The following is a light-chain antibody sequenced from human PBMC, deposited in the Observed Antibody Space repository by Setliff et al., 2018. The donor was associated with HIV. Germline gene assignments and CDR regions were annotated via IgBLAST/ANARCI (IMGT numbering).Light chain of an antibody. CDR3: SSYTGSDPFDV. CDR2: EVK. CDR1: RSDIGTYDL. Sequence: QSALTQPASVSGSPGQSSTISCTGTRSDIGTYDLVAWYKQHPGIATKLTIFEVKSRPSGVSNRFSGSKSGNTAYLTISGLQAEDEATYFCSSYTGSDPFDVFGTGTKVTVL. J-gene: IGLJ1*01. V-gene: IGLV2-23*02.